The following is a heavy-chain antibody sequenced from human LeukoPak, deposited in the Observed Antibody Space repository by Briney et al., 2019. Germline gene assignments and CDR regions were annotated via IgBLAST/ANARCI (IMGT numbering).Heavy chain of an antibody. V-gene: IGHV4-59*08. J-gene: IGHJ4*02. CDR1: DGSIGTFY. CDR3: ARHRIPAALASAFDY. Sequence: SETLSLTCSVSDGSIGTFYWSWIRQFPGKGLEWIGYIYYTGNTIYNPSLKSRVAISVDTSKNQFSLRLSSVTAADTAVYYCARHRIPAALASAFDYWGQGTLVTVSS. D-gene: IGHD2-2*01. CDR2: IYYTGNT.